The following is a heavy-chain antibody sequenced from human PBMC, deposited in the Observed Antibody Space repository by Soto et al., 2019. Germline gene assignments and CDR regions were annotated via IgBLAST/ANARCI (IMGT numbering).Heavy chain of an antibody. Sequence: QVQLVQSGAEVKKPGASVKVSCKASGYTFTSYGISWVRQAPGQGLEWMGWISAYNGNTNYAQKLQGRVTMTTGTSTSTAYMELRSLRSDDTAVYYCARDPGGMRYCSGGSCYSSVWFDPWGQGTLVTVSS. CDR3: ARDPGGMRYCSGGSCYSSVWFDP. V-gene: IGHV1-18*01. CDR1: GYTFTSYG. CDR2: ISAYNGNT. J-gene: IGHJ5*02. D-gene: IGHD2-15*01.